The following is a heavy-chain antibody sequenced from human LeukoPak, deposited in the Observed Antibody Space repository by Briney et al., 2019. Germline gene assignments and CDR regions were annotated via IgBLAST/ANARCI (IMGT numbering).Heavy chain of an antibody. Sequence: GESLKISCKGSGYSFTSYWIGWVRQMPGKGLEWMGIIYPGDSDTRYSPSFQGQVTISADKSISTAYLQWSSLKASDTAMYYCARQNPYYGSGSYSYNWFDPWGQGTLSPSPQ. J-gene: IGHJ5*02. CDR1: GYSFTSYW. CDR2: IYPGDSDT. V-gene: IGHV5-51*01. CDR3: ARQNPYYGSGSYSYNWFDP. D-gene: IGHD3-10*01.